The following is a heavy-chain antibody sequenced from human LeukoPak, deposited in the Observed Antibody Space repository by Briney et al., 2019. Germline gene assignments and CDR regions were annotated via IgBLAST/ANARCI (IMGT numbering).Heavy chain of an antibody. J-gene: IGHJ4*02. CDR1: GGSISSYY. Sequence: SETLSLTCTVSGGSISSYYWSWIRQPAGKGLGWIGRIYTSGSTNYNPSLKSRVTMSVDTSKNQFSLKLSSVTAADTAVYYCARARLRSRLYCSGGSCYVDYWGQGTLVTVSS. V-gene: IGHV4-4*07. CDR2: IYTSGST. D-gene: IGHD2-15*01. CDR3: ARARLRSRLYCSGGSCYVDY.